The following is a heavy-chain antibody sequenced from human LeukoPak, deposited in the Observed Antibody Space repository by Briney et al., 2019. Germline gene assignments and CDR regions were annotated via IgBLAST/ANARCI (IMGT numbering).Heavy chain of an antibody. V-gene: IGHV3-64*02. J-gene: IGHJ4*02. CDR2: ISSNGRST. CDR1: GFIFGNYA. D-gene: IGHD7-27*01. Sequence: GGSLRLSCAASGFIFGNYAMYWVRQAPGKGLEYVSAISSNGRSTYYGGSVKGRFTNSRDNSKNTLFLQMGSLRPEDMAVYYCARDPNWGSIDYWGQGTLVTVSS. CDR3: ARDPNWGSIDY.